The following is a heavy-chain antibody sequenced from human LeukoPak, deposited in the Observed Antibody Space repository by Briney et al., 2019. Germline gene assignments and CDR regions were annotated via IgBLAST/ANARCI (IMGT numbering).Heavy chain of an antibody. D-gene: IGHD3-22*01. CDR3: ANYPPQDYYDSSGYVDY. V-gene: IGHV3-23*01. CDR2: ISGSGGST. CDR1: GFTFSSYA. J-gene: IGHJ4*02. Sequence: GGSLRLSCAASGFTFSSYAMSWVRQAPGKGLEWVSAISGSGGSTYYADSVKGRFTISRDNSKNTLYLQMNSLRAEDTAVYYCANYPPQDYYDSSGYVDYWGQGTLVTVSS.